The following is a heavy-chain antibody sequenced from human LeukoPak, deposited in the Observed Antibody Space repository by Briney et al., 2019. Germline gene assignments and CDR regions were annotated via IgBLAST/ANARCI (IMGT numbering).Heavy chain of an antibody. CDR1: RFTFSSYG. CDR2: IRYDGSNK. J-gene: IGHJ4*02. D-gene: IGHD3-10*01. CDR3: ASLRIWFGDLDY. Sequence: PGGSLRLSCAASRFTFSSYGMHWVRQAPGKGLEWVAFIRYDGSNKYYADSVKGRFTISRDNSKNTLYLQMNSLRAEDTAVYYCASLRIWFGDLDYWGQGTLVTVSS. V-gene: IGHV3-30*02.